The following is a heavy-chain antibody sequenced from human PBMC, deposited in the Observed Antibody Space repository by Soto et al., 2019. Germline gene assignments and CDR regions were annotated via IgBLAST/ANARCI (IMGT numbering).Heavy chain of an antibody. V-gene: IGHV2-5*01. CDR2: LYWNTEK. J-gene: IGHJ6*02. Sequence: QITLKESGPTLVKPTQTLTLTCTFSGFSLTTGGVGVGWFRQPPGKALEWLADLYWNTEKNHSPSLTGRLIIAKDTSRDHVFLTVTTVDPTDTATYYSAHRLTGHGMAVWGQGTTVTVSS. CDR1: GFSLTTGGVG. D-gene: IGHD3-16*01. CDR3: AHRLTGHGMAV.